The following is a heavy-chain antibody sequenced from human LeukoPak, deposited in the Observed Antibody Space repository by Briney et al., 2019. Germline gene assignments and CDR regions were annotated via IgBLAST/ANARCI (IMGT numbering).Heavy chain of an antibody. V-gene: IGHV1-8*01. CDR1: GDTFTTYD. J-gene: IGHJ6*03. Sequence: ASVKVSCNISGDTFTTYDINWVRQATGQGLEWMGWMHPKSGNTVYAQKFQGRLTLTRDISISTAYMELSSLRSEDTAVYFCARAITIFDYYYMDVWGKGTTVTVSS. CDR2: MHPKSGNT. D-gene: IGHD3-3*01. CDR3: ARAITIFDYYYMDV.